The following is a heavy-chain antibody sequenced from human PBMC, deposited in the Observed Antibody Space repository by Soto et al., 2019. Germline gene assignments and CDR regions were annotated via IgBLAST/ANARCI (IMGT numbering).Heavy chain of an antibody. D-gene: IGHD2-15*01. CDR3: ASGAATKILVLMYDALEI. CDR1: GATLDTFINYG. J-gene: IGHJ3*02. Sequence: QVQLVQSGAEVKKPGSSVRVSCKASGATLDTFINYGITWVRQAPGQGLEWMGGIIPVFGAANHAQKFQGRVMISEDESTRTVNMELSSLRSEDTAVYYCASGAATKILVLMYDALEIWGQGTMVTVSS. V-gene: IGHV1-69*12. CDR2: IIPVFGAA.